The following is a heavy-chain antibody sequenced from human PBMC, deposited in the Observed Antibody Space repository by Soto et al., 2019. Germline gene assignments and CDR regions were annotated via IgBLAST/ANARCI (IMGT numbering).Heavy chain of an antibody. V-gene: IGHV5-51*01. CDR1: GYSFTSYW. Sequence: KVSCKGSGYSFTSYWIGWVRQMPGKGLEWMGIIYPGDSDTRYSPSFQGQVTISADKSISTAYLQWSSLKASDTAMYYCATTSAAGKYYYGMDVWGQGTTVTVSS. J-gene: IGHJ6*02. D-gene: IGHD6-13*01. CDR2: IYPGDSDT. CDR3: ATTSAAGKYYYGMDV.